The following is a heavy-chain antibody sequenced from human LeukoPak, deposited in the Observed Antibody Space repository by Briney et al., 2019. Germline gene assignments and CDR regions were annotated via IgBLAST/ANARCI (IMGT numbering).Heavy chain of an antibody. Sequence: ASVKVSCKASGYTFTGYYMHWVRQAPGQGLEWMGWINPNSGGTNYAQKFQGRVTMARDTSISTAYMELSRLRSDDTAVYYCASGYGGNSANFDYWGQGTLVTVSS. J-gene: IGHJ4*02. CDR3: ASGYGGNSANFDY. CDR1: GYTFTGYY. D-gene: IGHD4-23*01. V-gene: IGHV1-2*02. CDR2: INPNSGGT.